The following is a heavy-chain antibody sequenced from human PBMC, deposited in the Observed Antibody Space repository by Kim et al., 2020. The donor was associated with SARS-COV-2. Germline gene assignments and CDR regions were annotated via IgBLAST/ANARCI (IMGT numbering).Heavy chain of an antibody. J-gene: IGHJ4*02. Sequence: GGSLRLSCAASGFTFSSYWMHWVRQAPGKGLVWVSRINSDGSSTSYADSVKGRFTISRDNAKNTLYLQMNSLRAEDTAVYYCARDTRYCGGDCSLGYWGQGTLVTVSS. D-gene: IGHD2-21*02. V-gene: IGHV3-74*01. CDR1: GFTFSSYW. CDR3: ARDTRYCGGDCSLGY. CDR2: INSDGSST.